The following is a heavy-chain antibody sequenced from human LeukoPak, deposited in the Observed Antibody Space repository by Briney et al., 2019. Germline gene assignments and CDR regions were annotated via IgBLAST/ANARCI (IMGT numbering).Heavy chain of an antibody. CDR2: ITGAGDTT. Sequence: SCKASGGTFSTFAMSWIRQDPGRGLEWVSSITGAGDTTYYPESVKGCFTISRDNSKNTLYLQMNSLRVEDTALYFCVRDRNYYEALQRSYWGQGTLVTVSS. J-gene: IGHJ4*02. CDR1: GGTFSTFA. CDR3: VRDRNYYEALQRSY. D-gene: IGHD3-3*01. V-gene: IGHV3-23*01.